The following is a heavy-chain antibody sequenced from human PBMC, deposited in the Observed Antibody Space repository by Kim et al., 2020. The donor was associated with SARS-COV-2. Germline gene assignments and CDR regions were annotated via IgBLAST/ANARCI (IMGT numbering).Heavy chain of an antibody. CDR3: ARATLEGDINTAMVFNYFDY. J-gene: IGHJ4*02. D-gene: IGHD5-18*01. V-gene: IGHV4-39*07. CDR1: GGSISSSSYY. Sequence: SETLSLTCTVSGGSISSSSYYWGWIRQPPGKGLEWIGSIYYSGSTYYNPSLKSRVTISVDTSKNQFSLKLSSVTAADTAVYYCARATLEGDINTAMVFNYFDYWGQGTLVTVSS. CDR2: IYYSGST.